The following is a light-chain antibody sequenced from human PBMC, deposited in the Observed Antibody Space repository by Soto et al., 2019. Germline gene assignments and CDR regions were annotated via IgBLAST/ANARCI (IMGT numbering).Light chain of an antibody. CDR2: GAS. Sequence: EIVFTPSPATLSFSPGARATLSCRSSQSVSSSYLAWYQQKPGQAPRLLIYGASSRATGVPARFSGSGSNTDFTLTISRLEPEDVAVYYGQERGAWPRATCGGGTKVEIK. CDR3: QERGAWPRAT. CDR1: QSVSSSY. V-gene: IGKV3D-20*02. J-gene: IGKJ4*01.